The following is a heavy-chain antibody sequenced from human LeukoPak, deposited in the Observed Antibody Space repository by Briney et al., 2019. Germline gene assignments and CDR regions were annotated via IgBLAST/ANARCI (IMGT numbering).Heavy chain of an antibody. CDR3: ARERVRAVAGSRDFDY. D-gene: IGHD6-19*01. CDR2: IYYSGST. CDR1: GGSISSYY. Sequence: SETLSLTCTVSGGSISSYYWSWIRQPPGKGLEWIGYIYYSGSTNYNPSLKSRVTISVDTSKNQFSLKLSSVTAADTAVYYCARERVRAVAGSRDFDYWGQGTLVTVSS. V-gene: IGHV4-59*12. J-gene: IGHJ4*02.